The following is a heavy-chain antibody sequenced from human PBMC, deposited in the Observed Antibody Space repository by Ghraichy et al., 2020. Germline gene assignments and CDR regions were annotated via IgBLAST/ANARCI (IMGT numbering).Heavy chain of an antibody. V-gene: IGHV3-48*02. CDR1: GFTFSDYS. CDR2: ISTSSSTI. J-gene: IGHJ4*02. Sequence: GESLNISCAASGFTFSDYSMNWVRQAPGKGLEWVSYISTSSSTIYYADSVKGRFTISRDNAKNSLNLQMNSLRDEDTAVYYCARDPLDYWGQGTLVTVSS. CDR3: ARDPLDY.